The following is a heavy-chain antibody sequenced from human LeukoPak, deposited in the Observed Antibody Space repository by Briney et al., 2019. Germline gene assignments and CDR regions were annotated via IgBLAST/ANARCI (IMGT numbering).Heavy chain of an antibody. CDR2: INPSGGRT. J-gene: IGHJ4*02. V-gene: IGHV1-46*01. D-gene: IGHD6-13*01. CDR1: GYTFTSYY. CDR3: ARDMRVRKDLDSSIWNRPLYYFDF. Sequence: GASVTVSYKASGYTFTSYYLHWVGQAPGQGLEWMGIINPSGGRTSNEQKFQGRVTITRDMSTRTVYMELSSLRSEDTAAYYCARDMRVRKDLDSSIWNRPLYYFDFWGQGPLVTVSS.